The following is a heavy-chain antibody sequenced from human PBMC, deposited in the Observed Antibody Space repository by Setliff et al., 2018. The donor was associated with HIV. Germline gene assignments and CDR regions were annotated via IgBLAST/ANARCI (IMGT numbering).Heavy chain of an antibody. J-gene: IGHJ6*03. CDR2: IYHSGST. CDR3: ARGYSYGSPHMDV. CDR1: GGSISSSNW. V-gene: IGHV4-4*02. D-gene: IGHD5-18*01. Sequence: NPSETLSLTCAVSGGSISSSNWWSWVRQPPGKGLEWIGEIYHSGSTNYNPSLKSRVTISVDKSENQFSLKLSSVTAADTAVYYCARGYSYGSPHMDVWGKGTTVTVSS.